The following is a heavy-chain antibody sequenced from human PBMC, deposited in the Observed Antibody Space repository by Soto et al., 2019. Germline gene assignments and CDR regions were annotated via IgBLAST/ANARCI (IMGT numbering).Heavy chain of an antibody. CDR1: GFTFSSYG. V-gene: IGHV3-30*18. Sequence: QVQLVESGGGVVQPGRSLRLSCAASGFTFSSYGMHWVRQAPGKGLEWVAVISYDGSNKYYADSVKGRFTISRDNSKNTLYLQMNSLRAEDTAVYYCAKADYSGAGGYWGQGTLVTVSS. J-gene: IGHJ4*02. CDR2: ISYDGSNK. CDR3: AKADYSGAGGY. D-gene: IGHD2-15*01.